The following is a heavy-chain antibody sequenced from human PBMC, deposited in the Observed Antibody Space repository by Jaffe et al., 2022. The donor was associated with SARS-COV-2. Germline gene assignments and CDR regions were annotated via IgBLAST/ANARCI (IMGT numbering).Heavy chain of an antibody. Sequence: EVQLVEFGGGLVKPGGSLRLSCAASGFTFSSYSMNWVRQAPGKGLEWVSSISSSSSYIYYADSVKGRFTISRDNAKNSLHLEMNSLRAEDTAVYYCARKDWKYAGWGDGGYGMDVWGQGTTVTVSS. CDR1: GFTFSSYS. J-gene: IGHJ6*02. CDR2: ISSSSSYI. CDR3: ARKDWKYAGWGDGGYGMDV. D-gene: IGHD1-7*01. V-gene: IGHV3-21*01.